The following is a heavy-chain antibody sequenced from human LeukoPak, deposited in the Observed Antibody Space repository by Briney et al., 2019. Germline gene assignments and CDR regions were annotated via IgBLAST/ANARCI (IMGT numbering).Heavy chain of an antibody. CDR3: ARERGYSSSWYPYY. Sequence: SETLSLTCTVSGGSISSSSYYWGWIRQPPGKGLEWIGSIYYSGSTYYNPSLKSRVTISVDTSKNQFSLKLSSVTAADTAVYYCARERGYSSSWYPYYWGQGTLVTVSS. CDR2: IYYSGST. D-gene: IGHD6-13*01. CDR1: GGSISSSSYY. V-gene: IGHV4-39*07. J-gene: IGHJ4*02.